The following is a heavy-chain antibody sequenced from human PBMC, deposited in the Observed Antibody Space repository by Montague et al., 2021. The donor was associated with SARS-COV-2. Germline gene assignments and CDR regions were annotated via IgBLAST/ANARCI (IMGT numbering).Heavy chain of an antibody. CDR1: GGSLSGYY. D-gene: IGHD2-2*01. V-gene: IGHV4-34*01. CDR2: INHSGST. J-gene: IGHJ6*02. Sequence: SETLSLTCAVYGGSLSGYYWSWIRQPPGKGLEWIGEINHSGSTNYNPSLKSRVTISLDTSKNQFSLKLSSVTAADTAVYYCATESLGYCSSTSCYGPHYGMDVWGQGTTVTVSS. CDR3: ATESLGYCSSTSCYGPHYGMDV.